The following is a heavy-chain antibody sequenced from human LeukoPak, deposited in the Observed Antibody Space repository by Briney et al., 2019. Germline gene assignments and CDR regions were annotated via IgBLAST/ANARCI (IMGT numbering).Heavy chain of an antibody. CDR1: GGSISSGSYY. CDR2: IYYSGST. J-gene: IGHJ4*02. V-gene: IGHV4-61*01. CDR3: ARVVDSAMVTPFDY. D-gene: IGHD5-18*01. Sequence: SGTLSLTCTVSGGSISSGSYYWGWIRQPPGMGLEWIGYIYYSGSTNLNPSFKSRVTISIDTSKSQFSLRLSSVTAADTAVYYCARVVDSAMVTPFDYWGQGTLVAVSS.